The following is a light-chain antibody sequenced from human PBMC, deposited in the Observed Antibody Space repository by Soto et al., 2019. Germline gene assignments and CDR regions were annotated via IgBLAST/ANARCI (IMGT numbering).Light chain of an antibody. J-gene: IGKJ5*01. CDR2: AAS. Sequence: DIQMTQSPSSLPASVGDRVTVTCRASQSIDTYLNWYQQKPGKAPNLLIYAASSLRSGVPSRFSGSGSGTDFTLTISSLQPEDFATYYCQQTYSTPITFGQGTRVDIK. CDR3: QQTYSTPIT. CDR1: QSIDTY. V-gene: IGKV1-39*01.